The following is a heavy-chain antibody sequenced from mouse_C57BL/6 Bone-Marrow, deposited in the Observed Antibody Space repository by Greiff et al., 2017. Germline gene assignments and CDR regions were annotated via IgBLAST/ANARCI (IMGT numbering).Heavy chain of an antibody. D-gene: IGHD4-1*01. CDR2: IDPSDSYT. J-gene: IGHJ3*01. V-gene: IGHV1-69*01. CDR1: GYTFTSYW. Sequence: QVQLQQSGPELVKPGASVKLSCKASGYTFTSYWMHWVKQRPGQGLEWIGEIDPSDSYTNYNQKFKGKSTLTVDKSSSTAYMQLSSLTSEDSAVYYCARGDWDWFAYWGQGTLVTVSA. CDR3: ARGDWDWFAY.